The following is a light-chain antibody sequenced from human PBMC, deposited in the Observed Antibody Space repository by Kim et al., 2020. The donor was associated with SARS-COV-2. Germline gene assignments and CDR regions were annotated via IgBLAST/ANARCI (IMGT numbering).Light chain of an antibody. CDR3: QVWDSSSGHYV. Sequence: TARFTCEGNNIGRKSVHWDQQKPGQAPVLVIYYDTERPSGIPERLSGSNSGNTATVTISRVEAGDEADYFCQVWDSSSGHYVFGTGTKVTVL. V-gene: IGLV3-21*04. CDR2: YDT. J-gene: IGLJ1*01. CDR1: NIGRKS.